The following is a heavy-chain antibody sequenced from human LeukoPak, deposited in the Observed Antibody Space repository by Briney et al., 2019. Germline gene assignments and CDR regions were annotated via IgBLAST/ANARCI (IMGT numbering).Heavy chain of an antibody. V-gene: IGHV3-30*02. Sequence: PGGSLRLSCAASGFTFSSYGMHWVRQAPGKGLEWVAFIRYDGSNKYYADSVKGRFTISRDNSKNSLYLQMNSLRAEDTAVYYCARGQYGSGNTLRYYYYYMDVWGKGTTVTVSS. J-gene: IGHJ6*03. CDR3: ARGQYGSGNTLRYYYYYMDV. CDR2: IRYDGSNK. CDR1: GFTFSSYG. D-gene: IGHD3-10*01.